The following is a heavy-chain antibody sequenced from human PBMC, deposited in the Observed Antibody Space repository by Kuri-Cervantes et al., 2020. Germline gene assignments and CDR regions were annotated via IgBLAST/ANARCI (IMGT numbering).Heavy chain of an antibody. D-gene: IGHD2-15*01. J-gene: IGHJ3*02. Sequence: GGSLRLSCAASGFTFSSYEMNWVRQAPGKGLEWVSYISSSGSAISYADSVKGRFTISRDNAKNSLYLRMNSLRAEDTAVYYCARGCSGGSCQDAFDIWGQGTMVTVSS. V-gene: IGHV3-48*03. CDR1: GFTFSSYE. CDR2: ISSSGSAI. CDR3: ARGCSGGSCQDAFDI.